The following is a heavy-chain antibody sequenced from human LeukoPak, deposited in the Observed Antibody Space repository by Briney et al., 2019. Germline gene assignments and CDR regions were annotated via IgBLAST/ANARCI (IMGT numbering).Heavy chain of an antibody. D-gene: IGHD3-10*01. J-gene: IGHJ4*02. CDR1: GGSFSGYY. V-gene: IGHV4-34*01. CDR2: FIHSGST. Sequence: SETLSLPCAVYGGSFSGYYWSWIRQPPGKGLEGFGEFIHSGSTNYNPALKSRVTISVVTSKNQFSLKLSSVTAADTAVYYCARGRGITMVRGVNDYWGQGTLVTVSS. CDR3: ARGRGITMVRGVNDY.